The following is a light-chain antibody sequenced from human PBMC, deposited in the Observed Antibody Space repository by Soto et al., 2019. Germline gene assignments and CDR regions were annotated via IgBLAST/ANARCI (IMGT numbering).Light chain of an antibody. CDR3: AAWDDSLNGVL. Sequence: QSVLTQPPSASGTPGQRVTISCSGSSSNIGSHTVNWYQQLPGAAPKLLMYNDDQRPSGVPDRFSGSRSGSSASLAISGLQSEDEADYYCAAWDDSLNGVLFGGGTMVTVL. J-gene: IGLJ2*01. V-gene: IGLV1-44*01. CDR2: NDD. CDR1: SSNIGSHT.